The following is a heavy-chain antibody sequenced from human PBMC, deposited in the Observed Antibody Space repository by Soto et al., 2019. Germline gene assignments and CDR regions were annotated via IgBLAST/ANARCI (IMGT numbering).Heavy chain of an antibody. CDR3: ARDPRGYSGYHY. CDR1: GFTFSSYG. V-gene: IGHV3-33*01. D-gene: IGHD5-12*01. Sequence: GGSLRLSCAASGFTFSSYGMHWVRQAPGKGLEWVAVIWDDGSNKYYADSVKGRFTISRDNSKNTLYLQMNSLRAEDTAVYYCARDPRGYSGYHYWGQGTLVTVSS. J-gene: IGHJ4*02. CDR2: IWDDGSNK.